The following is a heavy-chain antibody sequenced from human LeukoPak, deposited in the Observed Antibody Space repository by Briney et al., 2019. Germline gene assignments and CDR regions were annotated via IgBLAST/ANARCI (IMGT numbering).Heavy chain of an antibody. V-gene: IGHV4-4*07. CDR3: GRQGYTASYYFVDY. J-gene: IGHJ4*02. CDR2: IYTTGTT. D-gene: IGHD3-10*01. CDR1: AGSINSYY. Sequence: PSETLSLTCTVSAGSINSYYWGWVRQPAGKGLELIGRIYTTGTTNYSPSLKSRLTMSVDTSKNQFSLSLRSVTAADTAVYYCGRQGYTASYYFVDYWSQGTLVTVSS.